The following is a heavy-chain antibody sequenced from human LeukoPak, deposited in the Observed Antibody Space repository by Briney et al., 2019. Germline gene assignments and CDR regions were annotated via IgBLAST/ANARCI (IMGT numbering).Heavy chain of an antibody. CDR3: ARHQLYSVYDPPWY. CDR1: GFTFSSYS. Sequence: GGSLRLSCAASGFTFSSYSMNWVRQAPGKGLEWVSSISSSSSYIYYADSVKGRFTISRDNAKNSLYLQMNSLRAEDTAVYYCARHQLYSVYDPPWYWGQGTLVTVSS. J-gene: IGHJ4*02. D-gene: IGHD5/OR15-5a*01. V-gene: IGHV3-21*01. CDR2: ISSSSSYI.